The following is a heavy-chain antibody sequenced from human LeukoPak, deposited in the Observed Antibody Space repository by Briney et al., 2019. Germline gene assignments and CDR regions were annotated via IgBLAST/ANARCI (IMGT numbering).Heavy chain of an antibody. CDR2: IYYSGST. D-gene: IGHD6-13*01. J-gene: IGHJ6*02. V-gene: IGHV4-59*08. CDR1: GGSISSYY. Sequence: SETLSLTCTVSGGSISSYYWSWIRQPPGKGLEWIGYIYYSGSTNYNPSLKSRVTMSVDTSKNQFSLKLSSVTAADTAVYYCARLPLAAAGRGYYYYYGMDVWGQGTTVTVSS. CDR3: ARLPLAAAGRGYYYYYGMDV.